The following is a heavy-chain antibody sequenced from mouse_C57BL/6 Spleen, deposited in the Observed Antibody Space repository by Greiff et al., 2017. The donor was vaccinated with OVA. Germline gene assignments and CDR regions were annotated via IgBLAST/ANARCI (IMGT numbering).Heavy chain of an antibody. CDR2: IDPETGDT. CDR3: TRWLRYYYAMDY. D-gene: IGHD2-2*01. J-gene: IGHJ4*01. CDR1: GYTFTDYE. V-gene: IGHV1-15*01. Sequence: VQLQQSGAELVRPGASVTLSCKASGYTFTDYEMYWVKQTPVHGLEWIGAIDPETGDTAYTQKFKGKAILTADKSSSTAYMELRSLTSEDSAVYYCTRWLRYYYAMDYWGQGTSVTVSS.